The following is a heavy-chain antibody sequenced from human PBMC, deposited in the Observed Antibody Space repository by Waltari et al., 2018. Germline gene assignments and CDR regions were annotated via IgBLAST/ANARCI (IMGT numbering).Heavy chain of an antibody. CDR1: GFTFSSYA. V-gene: IGHV3-23*03. CDR3: ANDRGGTTLVYMDV. D-gene: IGHD4-17*01. CDR2: IDSGGRT. Sequence: EVQLLESGGGLVQPGGSLSLSCAASGFTFSSYAMSWVRQAPGKGLEWVSFIDSGGRTYYADSVEGRFTISRDKSNNTRDLQMTSLRAEDTDVDYCANDRGGTTLVYMDVWGKGTTVTVSS. J-gene: IGHJ6*03.